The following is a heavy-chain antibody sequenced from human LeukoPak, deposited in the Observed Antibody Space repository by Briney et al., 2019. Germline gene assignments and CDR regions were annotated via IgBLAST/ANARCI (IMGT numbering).Heavy chain of an antibody. D-gene: IGHD4-17*01. J-gene: IGHJ3*02. Sequence: SETLSLTCTVSGGSISSYYWSWIRQPPGKGLEWIGYIYYSGSTNYNPSLESRVTISVDTSKNQFSLKLSSVTAADTAVYYCASAHDYGDYPNAFDIWGQGTMVTVSS. CDR3: ASAHDYGDYPNAFDI. CDR2: IYYSGST. V-gene: IGHV4-59*01. CDR1: GGSISSYY.